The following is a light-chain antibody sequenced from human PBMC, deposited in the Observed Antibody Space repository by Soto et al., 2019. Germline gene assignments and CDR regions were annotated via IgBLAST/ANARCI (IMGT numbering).Light chain of an antibody. Sequence: EIVLTQSPGTLSLSPGERATLSCMASQSVGTYLAWYQQKPGQAPRLLIYGASSRATGIPDRFSGSGSGTDFTLTISRLEPEDFAVYYCQQYATSPVTFGQGTKVDIK. CDR3: QQYATSPVT. CDR2: GAS. J-gene: IGKJ1*01. V-gene: IGKV3-20*01. CDR1: QSVGTY.